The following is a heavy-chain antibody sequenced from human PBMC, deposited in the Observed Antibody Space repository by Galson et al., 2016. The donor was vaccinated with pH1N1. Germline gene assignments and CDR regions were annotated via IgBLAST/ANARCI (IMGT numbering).Heavy chain of an antibody. D-gene: IGHD3-16*01. J-gene: IGHJ4*02. V-gene: IGHV3-7*01. CDR1: GFTFSHYW. CDR3: AGHLFSASESPFDY. CDR2: IKENGSEK. Sequence: SLRLSCAASGFTFSHYWMSWVRQAPGKGLEWVANIKENGSEKYYLDSVKGRFTISRDNAKHSVSLQLHSRRAADTAVYYCAGHLFSASESPFDYWGQGALVTVSS.